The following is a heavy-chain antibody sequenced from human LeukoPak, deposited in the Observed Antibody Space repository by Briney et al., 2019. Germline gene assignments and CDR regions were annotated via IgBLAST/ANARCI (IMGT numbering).Heavy chain of an antibody. CDR1: GFTFTTYR. V-gene: IGHV3-64*01. CDR3: AREEVELWSGFGY. D-gene: IGHD5-18*01. CDR2: ISSDGGSI. J-gene: IGHJ4*02. Sequence: PGGSLKLSCAASGFTFTTYRMHWVRQAPGKGLEYVSGISSDGGSIYYANSVTGRFTISRDNSKNTLYLQMGSLRGEDMAVYSCAREEVELWSGFGYWGQGTLVTVSS.